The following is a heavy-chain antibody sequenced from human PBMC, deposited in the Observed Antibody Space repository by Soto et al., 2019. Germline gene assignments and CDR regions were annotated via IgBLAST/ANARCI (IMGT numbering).Heavy chain of an antibody. J-gene: IGHJ6*03. V-gene: IGHV4-59*01. CDR2: IDYSGRT. Sequence: QVQLQESGPGPVKPSETLTLTCTVSGGSISSYSWTWIRQPPGEGLEWIGYIDYSGRTNYSPSLQGRVSISVDTSKNQFSLRLSPVTAADTAMYYCARVGTNSDYYYYYMDVWGKGTTVTVSS. CDR3: ARVGTNSDYYYYYMDV. D-gene: IGHD7-27*01. CDR1: GGSISSYS.